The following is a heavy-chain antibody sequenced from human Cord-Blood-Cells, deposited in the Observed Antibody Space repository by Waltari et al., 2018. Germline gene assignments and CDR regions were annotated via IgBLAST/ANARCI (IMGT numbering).Heavy chain of an antibody. Sequence: QVHLQESGPGLVTPSESLSLNRTVSGGPITRYYRSWIRQPPGKGLEWIGYIYYSGSTNYNPSLKSRVTISVDTSKNQFSLKLSSVTAADTAVYYCARSEGDFWSGYKYFQHWGQGTLVTVSS. V-gene: IGHV4-59*01. D-gene: IGHD3-3*01. CDR3: ARSEGDFWSGYKYFQH. J-gene: IGHJ1*01. CDR2: IYYSGST. CDR1: GGPITRYY.